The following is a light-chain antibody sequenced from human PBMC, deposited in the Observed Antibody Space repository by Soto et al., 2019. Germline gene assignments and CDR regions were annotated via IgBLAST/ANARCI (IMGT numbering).Light chain of an antibody. Sequence: DIVMTQSPDSLAVSLGERATINCKSSQSVLYSSNNKNYLAWYQQKPGQPPKLLIYWASTRESGVPDRFSGSGSGTDFTLTISSVQAEDVAVYYCQQYYITPWTFGHGTKVEIK. CDR1: QSVLYSSNNKNY. J-gene: IGKJ1*01. CDR3: QQYYITPWT. CDR2: WAS. V-gene: IGKV4-1*01.